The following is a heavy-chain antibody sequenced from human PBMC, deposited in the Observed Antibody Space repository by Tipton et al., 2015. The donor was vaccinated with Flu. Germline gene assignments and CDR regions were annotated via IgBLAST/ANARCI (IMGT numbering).Heavy chain of an antibody. CDR2: IWYDGSNA. CDR3: AKDRNGEGYFDY. CDR1: GFSVSNNY. D-gene: IGHD4-17*01. J-gene: IGHJ4*02. V-gene: IGHV3-33*06. Sequence: SLRLSCAASGFSVSNNYLSWVRQAPGEGLEWVALIWYDGSNAYYADSVKGRFTISRDNSESTLYLQMNNLRAEDTAMYYCAKDRNGEGYFDYWGQGALVSVSS.